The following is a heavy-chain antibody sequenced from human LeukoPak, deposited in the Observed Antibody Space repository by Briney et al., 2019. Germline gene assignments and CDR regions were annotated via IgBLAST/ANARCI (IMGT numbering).Heavy chain of an antibody. Sequence: GGSLRLSCAASGFTFSSYAMSWVRQAPGKGLEWVANIKQDGSEKYYVDSVKGRFTISRDNAKNSLHLQMNSLRAEDTAVYYCARGADIVVVPAANPAGWFDPWGQGTLVTVSS. CDR1: GFTFSSYA. CDR3: ARGADIVVVPAANPAGWFDP. D-gene: IGHD2-2*01. J-gene: IGHJ5*02. V-gene: IGHV3-7*01. CDR2: IKQDGSEK.